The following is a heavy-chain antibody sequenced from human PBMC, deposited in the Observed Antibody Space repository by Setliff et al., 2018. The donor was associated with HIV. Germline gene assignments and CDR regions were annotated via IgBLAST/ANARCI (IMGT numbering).Heavy chain of an antibody. D-gene: IGHD3-9*01. CDR2: ISYTGST. CDR3: ARQTWEYYDTLTGYYRSPKNFDS. Sequence: SETLSLTCTVPGGSINRRNYYWGWIRQPPGKGLEWIGTISYTGSTYYDPSLKSRVTISLDTSKNQFFRKLSSVTAPDTAIYYCARQTWEYYDTLTGYYRSPKNFDSWGQGTQVTVSS. V-gene: IGHV4-39*01. CDR1: GGSINRRNYY. J-gene: IGHJ4*02.